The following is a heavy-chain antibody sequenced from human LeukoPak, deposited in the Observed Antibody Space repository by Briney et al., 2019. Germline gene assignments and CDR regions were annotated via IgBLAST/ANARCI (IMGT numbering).Heavy chain of an antibody. D-gene: IGHD2-21*01. CDR3: ARHGRYCGGDCSDAFDI. CDR1: GGSISSYY. J-gene: IGHJ3*02. Sequence: SSETLSLTCTVSGGSISSYYWSWIRQPPGKGLEWIGSIYYSGSTYYNPSLKSRVTISVDTSKNQFSLKLSSVTAADTAVYYCARHGRYCGGDCSDAFDIWGQGTMVTVSS. CDR2: IYYSGST. V-gene: IGHV4-39*01.